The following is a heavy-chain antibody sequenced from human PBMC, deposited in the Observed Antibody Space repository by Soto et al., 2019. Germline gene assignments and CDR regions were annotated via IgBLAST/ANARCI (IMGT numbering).Heavy chain of an antibody. J-gene: IGHJ6*02. D-gene: IGHD2-15*01. Sequence: GGSLRLSCAASGFTFSSYGMHWVRQAPGKGLEWVAVIWYDGSNKYYADSVKGRFTISRDNSKNTLYLQMNSLRAEDTAVYYCARIGRYCSGGSCRSYYGMDVWGQGTTVTVSS. CDR2: IWYDGSNK. CDR1: GFTFSSYG. V-gene: IGHV3-33*01. CDR3: ARIGRYCSGGSCRSYYGMDV.